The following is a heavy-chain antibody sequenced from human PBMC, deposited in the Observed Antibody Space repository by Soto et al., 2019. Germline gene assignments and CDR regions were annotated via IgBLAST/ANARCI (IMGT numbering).Heavy chain of an antibody. D-gene: IGHD6-6*01. CDR2: VHYSGST. J-gene: IGHJ4*02. CDR3: ARRDYSTSSLGPFDY. V-gene: IGHV4-59*07. Sequence: SDTLSLTCTVSGGSISSHYWSCIRQPPGNGLEWIGFVHYSGSTDYSPSLKSRVTMSLDTSNNQFSLNLTSVTAADSAVYYCARRDYSTSSLGPFDYWGQGILVPGSS. CDR1: GGSISSHY.